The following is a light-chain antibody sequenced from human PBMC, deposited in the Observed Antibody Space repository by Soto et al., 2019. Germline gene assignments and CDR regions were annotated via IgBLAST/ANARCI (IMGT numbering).Light chain of an antibody. J-gene: IGKJ2*01. CDR2: GAS. Sequence: DIVMTQSPSTLSVSPGERATLSCRASQSVSSNLAWYQQKPGQAPRLLIYGASTRATVIPARFSGSGSGTEFTLTISSLQSEDFEVYYCQQYDNWPPYTFGQGTKLEI. V-gene: IGKV3-15*01. CDR1: QSVSSN. CDR3: QQYDNWPPYT.